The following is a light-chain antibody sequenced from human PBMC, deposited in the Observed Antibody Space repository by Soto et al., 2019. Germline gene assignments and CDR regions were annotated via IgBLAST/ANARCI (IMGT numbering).Light chain of an antibody. Sequence: EIVLTQSPGTLSLSPGERATLSCRASQSVSSSHLAWYQQKPGQAPRLLLYGASSRATGIPDRFSCSGSGTDFTLTISRLEPEDFAVYYCQQYGSSPLTFGGGTKV. CDR3: QQYGSSPLT. V-gene: IGKV3-20*01. J-gene: IGKJ4*01. CDR1: QSVSSSH. CDR2: GAS.